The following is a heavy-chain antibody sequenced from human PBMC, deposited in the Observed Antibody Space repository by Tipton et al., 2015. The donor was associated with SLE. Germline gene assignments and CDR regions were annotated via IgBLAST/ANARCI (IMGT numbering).Heavy chain of an antibody. CDR2: IKHSGST. D-gene: IGHD3-10*01. V-gene: IGHV4-34*01. J-gene: IGHJ3*02. Sequence: TLSLTCAVYGGSFSGYYWSWIRQPPGKGLEWIGEIKHSGSTYYNPSLKNRVTISVDTSKNQFSLKLSVVTAADTAVYYCARRFADAFDIWGQGTVV. CDR1: GGSFSGYY. CDR3: ARRFADAFDI.